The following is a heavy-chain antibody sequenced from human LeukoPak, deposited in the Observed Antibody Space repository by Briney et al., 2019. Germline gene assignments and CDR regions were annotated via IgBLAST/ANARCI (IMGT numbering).Heavy chain of an antibody. J-gene: IGHJ4*02. D-gene: IGHD3-22*01. V-gene: IGHV4-39*07. CDR1: GGSISNYY. CDR3: AKGSPNYEIFSPFDY. Sequence: SETLSLTCIVSGGSISNYYWGWIRQPPGKGLEWIGSIYYSGNTYYNPSLKSRVTISLATSKNQFSLNLNSVTAADTAVYYCAKGSPNYEIFSPFDYWGQGTLVTVSS. CDR2: IYYSGNT.